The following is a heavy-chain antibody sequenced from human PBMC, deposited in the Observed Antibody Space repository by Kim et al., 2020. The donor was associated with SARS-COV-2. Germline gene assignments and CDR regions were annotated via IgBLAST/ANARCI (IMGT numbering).Heavy chain of an antibody. Sequence: ADSVQGRFTSSTDNRKNSLYLQMNSLRTEDTALYYCAKDIIHPRAQFDPWGQGTLVTVSS. J-gene: IGHJ5*02. CDR3: AKDIIHPRAQFDP. V-gene: IGHV3-43*01.